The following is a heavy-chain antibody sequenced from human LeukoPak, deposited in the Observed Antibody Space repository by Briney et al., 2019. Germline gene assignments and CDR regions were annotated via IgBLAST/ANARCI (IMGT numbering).Heavy chain of an antibody. CDR1: GFTFSSYG. V-gene: IGHV3-30*03. D-gene: IGHD5-18*01. Sequence: GRSLRLSCAASGFTFSSYGMHWVRQAPGKGLEWVAVISYDGSNKYYADSVKGRFTISRDNSKNTLYLQMNSLRAEDTAVYYCARDGASRYSYGLYYFDYWGQGTLVTVSS. CDR3: ARDGASRYSYGLYYFDY. J-gene: IGHJ4*02. CDR2: ISYDGSNK.